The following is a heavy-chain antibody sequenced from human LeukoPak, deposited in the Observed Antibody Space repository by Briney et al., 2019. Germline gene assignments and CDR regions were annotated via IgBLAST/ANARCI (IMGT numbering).Heavy chain of an antibody. D-gene: IGHD2-15*01. CDR2: INPNSGGT. CDR3: ARDLGYCSGGSCRLDYFDY. Sequence: ASVKVSCKASGYTFTGYYMHWVRQAPGQGLEWMGWINPNSGGTNYAQKFQGRVTMTRDTSISTAYMELSRLRSDDTAVYYCARDLGYCSGGSCRLDYFDYWGQGTLVTVSS. V-gene: IGHV1-2*02. J-gene: IGHJ4*02. CDR1: GYTFTGYY.